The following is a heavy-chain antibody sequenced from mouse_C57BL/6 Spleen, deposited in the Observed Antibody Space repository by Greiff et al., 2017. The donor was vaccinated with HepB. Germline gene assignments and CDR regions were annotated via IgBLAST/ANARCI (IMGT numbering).Heavy chain of an antibody. Sequence: EVKVVESGPELVKPGASVKISCKASGYSFTDYNMNWVKQSNGKSLEWIGVINPNYGTTSYNQKFKGKATLTVDQSSSTAYMQLNSLTSEDSAVYYCARSHYYGSSYGYFDVWGTGTTVTVSS. CDR3: ARSHYYGSSYGYFDV. CDR1: GYSFTDYN. D-gene: IGHD1-1*01. V-gene: IGHV1-39*01. CDR2: INPNYGTT. J-gene: IGHJ1*03.